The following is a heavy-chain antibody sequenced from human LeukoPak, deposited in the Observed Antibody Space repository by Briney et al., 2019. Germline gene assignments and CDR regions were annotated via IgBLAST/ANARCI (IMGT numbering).Heavy chain of an antibody. Sequence: SVTLSLTCAVSGYSISRGYYWGWIWQPPGKGLEWIGNIYHSGITSYNPSLKSRVTISVDTSKNQLSLKLTSVTAADTAVYYCARGITIFGVATIYYFDYWGQGSLVTVSS. J-gene: IGHJ4*02. CDR2: IYHSGIT. CDR3: ARGITIFGVATIYYFDY. CDR1: GYSISRGYY. D-gene: IGHD3-3*01. V-gene: IGHV4-38-2*01.